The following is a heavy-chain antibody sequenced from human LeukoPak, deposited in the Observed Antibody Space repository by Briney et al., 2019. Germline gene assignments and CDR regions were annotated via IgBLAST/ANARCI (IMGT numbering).Heavy chain of an antibody. V-gene: IGHV4-59*01. Sequence: SETLSLTCTVSGGSISSYYWSWIRQPPGKGLEWIGYIYYSGSTNYNPSLKSRVTISVDTSKNQFSLKPSSVTAADTAVYYCARGVFDDFWSGSFDYWGQGTLATVSS. D-gene: IGHD3-3*01. CDR2: IYYSGST. CDR3: ARGVFDDFWSGSFDY. CDR1: GGSISSYY. J-gene: IGHJ4*02.